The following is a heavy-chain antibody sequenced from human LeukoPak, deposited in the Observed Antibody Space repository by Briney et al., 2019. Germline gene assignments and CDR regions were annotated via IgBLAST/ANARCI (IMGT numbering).Heavy chain of an antibody. CDR1: GYTFTSYG. CDR2: INPNSGGT. D-gene: IGHD2-2*01. CDR3: ARDIVVVPAAIGLDY. V-gene: IGHV1-2*02. J-gene: IGHJ4*02. Sequence: ASVKVSCKASGYTFTSYGISWVRQAPGQGLEWMGWINPNSGGTNYAQKFQGRVTMTRDTSISTAYMELSRLRSDDTAVYYCARDIVVVPAAIGLDYWGQGTLVTVSS.